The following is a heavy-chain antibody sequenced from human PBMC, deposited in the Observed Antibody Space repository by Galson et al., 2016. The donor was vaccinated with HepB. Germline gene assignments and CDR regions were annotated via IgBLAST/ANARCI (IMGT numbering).Heavy chain of an antibody. CDR1: GYTFTNYG. Sequence: QSGAEVKKPGASVKVSCKASGYTFTNYGISWVRQAPGQGLEWMGWISAYNGKTNSAQKFQGRVTMTTDTSTSTAYMELRSLRSGDTAVYYCARDLSRYTSSWYTDYFDYCGQGTLVTVSS. D-gene: IGHD6-13*01. CDR3: ARDLSRYTSSWYTDYFDY. V-gene: IGHV1-18*04. J-gene: IGHJ4*02. CDR2: ISAYNGKT.